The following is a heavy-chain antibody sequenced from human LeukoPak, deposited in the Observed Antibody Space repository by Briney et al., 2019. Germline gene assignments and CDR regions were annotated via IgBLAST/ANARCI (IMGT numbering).Heavy chain of an antibody. Sequence: GESRRLSFAASEISISSYAISWFRQPPGKGLKWFSAISGSGGSTYYADSVKGRFTISRDNSKNTLYLQMNSLRAEDTAVYYCAKEFSGSYTRGDAFDIWGQGTMVTVSS. D-gene: IGHD3-10*01. CDR3: AKEFSGSYTRGDAFDI. V-gene: IGHV3-23*01. CDR1: EISISSYA. CDR2: ISGSGGST. J-gene: IGHJ3*02.